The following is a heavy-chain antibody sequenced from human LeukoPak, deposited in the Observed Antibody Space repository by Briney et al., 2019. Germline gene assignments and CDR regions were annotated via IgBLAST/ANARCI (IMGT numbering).Heavy chain of an antibody. D-gene: IGHD2-21*01. CDR1: GGSFSGYY. V-gene: IGHV4-34*01. CDR3: ARGDSYAYGPYSYYYPMDV. J-gene: IGHJ6*02. CDR2: INHSGST. Sequence: SSETLSLTCAVYGGSFSGYYWSWIRKPPGKGLEWIGEINHSGSTNYNPSLKSRVTISVDTSKNQFSLELTSVTAADTAVYYCARGDSYAYGPYSYYYPMDVWGHGTTVTVSS.